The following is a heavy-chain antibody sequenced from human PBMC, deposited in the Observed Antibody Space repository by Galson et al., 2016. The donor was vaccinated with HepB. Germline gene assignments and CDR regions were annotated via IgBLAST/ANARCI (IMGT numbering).Heavy chain of an antibody. J-gene: IGHJ6*02. Sequence: SLRLSCAASGFTFSSYGMDWVRQAPGKGLEWVAVIWYDGSNKYYADSVKGRFTISRDNAKNSLYLQMSRLRVEDTALYYCARVGDCSDGSCWFYYYGMDVWGQGTTVTVSS. D-gene: IGHD2-15*01. CDR2: IWYDGSNK. CDR1: GFTFSSYG. V-gene: IGHV3-33*01. CDR3: ARVGDCSDGSCWFYYYGMDV.